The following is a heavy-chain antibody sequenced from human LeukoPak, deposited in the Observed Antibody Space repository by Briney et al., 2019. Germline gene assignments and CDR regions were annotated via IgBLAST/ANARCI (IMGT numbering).Heavy chain of an antibody. D-gene: IGHD3-16*02. V-gene: IGHV4-59*01. CDR2: IYYSGST. J-gene: IGHJ4*02. CDR1: GGSISSYY. CDR3: ARGRYYDYVWGSYLFDY. Sequence: PSETLSLTCTVSGGSISSYYWSWIRQPPGKGLEWIGYIYYSGSTNYNPSLKSRVTISVDTSKNQFSLKLNSVTAADTAVYYCARGRYYDYVWGSYLFDYWGQGTLVTVSS.